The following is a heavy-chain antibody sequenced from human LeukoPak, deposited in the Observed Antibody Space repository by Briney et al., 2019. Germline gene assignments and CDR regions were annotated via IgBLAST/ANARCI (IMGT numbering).Heavy chain of an antibody. D-gene: IGHD2-2*01. Sequence: SETLSLTCAVYGGSFSGYYWSWIRQPPGKGLEWIGEINHSGSTNYNPSLKSRVTISVDTPKNQFSLKLSSVTAADTAVYYCASLDCSSTSCHYGDWFDPWGQGTLVTVSS. V-gene: IGHV4-34*01. J-gene: IGHJ5*02. CDR1: GGSFSGYY. CDR3: ASLDCSSTSCHYGDWFDP. CDR2: INHSGST.